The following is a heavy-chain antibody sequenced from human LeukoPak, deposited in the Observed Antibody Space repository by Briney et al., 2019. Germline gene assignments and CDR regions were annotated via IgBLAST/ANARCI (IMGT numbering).Heavy chain of an antibody. J-gene: IGHJ4*02. V-gene: IGHV4-59*10. Sequence: SETLSLTCAVYGGSFSGYYWSWIRQPAGKGLEWIGRIYTSGSTNYNPSLKSRVTMSVDTSKNQFSLKLSSVTAADTAVYYCAASSGYHPIDYWGQGTLVTVSS. CDR2: IYTSGST. CDR3: AASSGYHPIDY. CDR1: GGSFSGYY. D-gene: IGHD3-22*01.